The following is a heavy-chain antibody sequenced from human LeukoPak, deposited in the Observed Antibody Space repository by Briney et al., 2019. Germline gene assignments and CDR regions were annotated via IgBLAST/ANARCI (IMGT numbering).Heavy chain of an antibody. Sequence: SQTLSLTCTVSGDSISSGGYYWSWIRQHPGKGLEWIGYIYYSVRTFHNPSLKSRLPISVDTSKTQFSLKLTSVTAADTAVYFCARLRAASGSFDYWGQGTLVTVSS. CDR1: GDSISSGGYY. CDR3: ARLRAASGSFDY. J-gene: IGHJ4*02. V-gene: IGHV4-31*03. CDR2: IYYSVRT. D-gene: IGHD6-13*01.